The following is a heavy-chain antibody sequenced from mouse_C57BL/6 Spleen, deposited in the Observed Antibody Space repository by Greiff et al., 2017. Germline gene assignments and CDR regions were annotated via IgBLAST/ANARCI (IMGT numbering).Heavy chain of an antibody. CDR3: ARYYGSSYGGFAY. Sequence: QVQLQQPGAELVRPGSSVKLSCKASGYTFTSYWMHWVKQRPIQGLEWIGNIDPSDSETHYNQKFKDKATLTVDKSSSTAYMLLSSLTSEDSAVYFCARYYGSSYGGFAYWGQGTLVTVSA. J-gene: IGHJ3*01. V-gene: IGHV1-52*01. D-gene: IGHD1-1*01. CDR1: GYTFTSYW. CDR2: IDPSDSET.